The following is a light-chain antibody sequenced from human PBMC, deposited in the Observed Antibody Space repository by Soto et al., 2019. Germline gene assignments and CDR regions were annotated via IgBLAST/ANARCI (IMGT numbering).Light chain of an antibody. CDR1: ISNVGNYNL. J-gene: IGLJ2*01. CDR2: EVN. Sequence: QSALTQPASVSGSPGQSITISCTGTISNVGNYNLVSWYQQHPGKDPKLILYEVNKRPSGVSNLFSGSKSGNTASLTISGLQTEDEADYYCCSYGGDRVFGGGTKVTVL. CDR3: CSYGGDRV. V-gene: IGLV2-23*02.